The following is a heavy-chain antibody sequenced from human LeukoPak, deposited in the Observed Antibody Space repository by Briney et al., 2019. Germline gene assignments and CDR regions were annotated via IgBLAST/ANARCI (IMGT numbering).Heavy chain of an antibody. Sequence: ASVKVSCKPSGYTFTGYYMHWVRQAPGQGLEGMGWINPNSGGTNYAQKFQGRVTMTRDTSISTAYMELSRLRSDDTAVYYCARAYCSGGSCYHDYWGQGTLVTVSS. J-gene: IGHJ4*02. D-gene: IGHD2-15*01. CDR3: ARAYCSGGSCYHDY. V-gene: IGHV1-2*02. CDR2: INPNSGGT. CDR1: GYTFTGYY.